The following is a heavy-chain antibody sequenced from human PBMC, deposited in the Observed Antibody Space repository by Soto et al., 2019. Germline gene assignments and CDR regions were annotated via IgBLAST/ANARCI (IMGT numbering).Heavy chain of an antibody. CDR3: ARHRWGSGSYSGLLDF. V-gene: IGHV4-39*01. CDR1: GGSISTSSYF. D-gene: IGHD3-10*01. Sequence: SETLSLTCSVSGGSISTSSYFWGWIRQPPGKGLEWVGAVHYSGSANYRSSLQSRVTISVDTSQNQFSLRLRSVTAADTAVYYCARHRWGSGSYSGLLDFWGQGALVTVSS. CDR2: VHYSGSA. J-gene: IGHJ4*02.